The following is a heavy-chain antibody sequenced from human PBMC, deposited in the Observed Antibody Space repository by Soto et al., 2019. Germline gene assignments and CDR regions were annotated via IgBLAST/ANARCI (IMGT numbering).Heavy chain of an antibody. J-gene: IGHJ6*03. CDR1: GFTFSSYS. Sequence: GGSLRLSCAASGFTFSSYSMNWVRQAPGKGLEWVSYISSSSSTIYYADSVKGRFTISRDNAKNSLYLQMNSLRAEDTAVYYCASLGYSGSYYYYYMDVWGKGTTVTVSS. V-gene: IGHV3-48*04. D-gene: IGHD1-26*01. CDR2: ISSSSSTI. CDR3: ASLGYSGSYYYYYMDV.